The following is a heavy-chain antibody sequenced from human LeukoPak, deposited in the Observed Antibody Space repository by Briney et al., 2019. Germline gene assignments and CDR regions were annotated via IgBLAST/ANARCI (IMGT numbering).Heavy chain of an antibody. Sequence: PWETLSLTCTVSGYPITAGYYWGWIRQAPGKGLEWLGSIFHTGHTYDNPSLKSPVTLSVDTSKNQFSLKLTSVTASDTALYYCAREGRGYKTYFFDYWGQGTLVSVSS. CDR3: AREGRGYKTYFFDY. D-gene: IGHD5-18*01. CDR1: GYPITAGYY. V-gene: IGHV4-38-2*02. J-gene: IGHJ4*02. CDR2: IFHTGHT.